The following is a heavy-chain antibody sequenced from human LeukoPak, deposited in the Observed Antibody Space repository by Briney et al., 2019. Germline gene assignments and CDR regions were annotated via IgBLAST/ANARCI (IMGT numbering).Heavy chain of an antibody. Sequence: SETLSLTCIVSGGSISSSSYYWGWIRQPLGKGLEWIGSIYYSGSTYYNPSLKSRVTISVDTSKHQFSLKLSSVTAADTAVYYCARQVGSSYYYYYYGMDVWGQGTTVTVSS. CDR1: GGSISSSSYY. D-gene: IGHD6-25*01. CDR2: IYYSGST. J-gene: IGHJ6*02. CDR3: ARQVGSSYYYYYYGMDV. V-gene: IGHV4-39*01.